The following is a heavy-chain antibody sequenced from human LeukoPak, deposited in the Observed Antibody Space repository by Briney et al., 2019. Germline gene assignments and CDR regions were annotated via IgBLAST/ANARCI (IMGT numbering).Heavy chain of an antibody. Sequence: LRLSCAASGFTFSSYGMHWVRQHPGKGLEWIGYIYYSGSTYYNPSLKSRVTISVDTSKNQFSLKLSSVTAADTAVYYCARTIAARPRQYFQHWGQGTLVTVSS. J-gene: IGHJ1*01. D-gene: IGHD6-6*01. CDR1: GFTFSSYG. CDR2: IYYSGST. CDR3: ARTIAARPRQYFQH. V-gene: IGHV4-31*02.